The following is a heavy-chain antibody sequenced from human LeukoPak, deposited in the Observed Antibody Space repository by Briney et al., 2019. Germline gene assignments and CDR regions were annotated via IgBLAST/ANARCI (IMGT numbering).Heavy chain of an antibody. CDR2: ISYDGSNK. V-gene: IGHV3-30*03. CDR1: GFTFSDYY. D-gene: IGHD4-17*01. Sequence: GGSLRLSCAASGFTFSDYYMSWIRQAPGKGLEWVAVISYDGSNKYYADSVKGRFTISRDNSKNTLYLQMNSLRAEDTAVYYCARDNPHDYGDYEHSSWAFDIWGQGTMVIVSS. J-gene: IGHJ3*02. CDR3: ARDNPHDYGDYEHSSWAFDI.